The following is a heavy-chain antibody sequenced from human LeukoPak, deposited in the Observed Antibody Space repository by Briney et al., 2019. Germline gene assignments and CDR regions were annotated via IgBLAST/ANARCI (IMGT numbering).Heavy chain of an antibody. D-gene: IGHD2-2*01. Sequence: SETLSLTYTVSGGSISSYYWSWIRQPARKGLEWIGRIYTSGSTNYNPSLKSRVTISVDTSKNQFSLKLSSVTAADTAVYYCARGGERYCSSTSCSQRVAFDIWGQGTMVTVSS. J-gene: IGHJ3*02. CDR3: ARGGERYCSSTSCSQRVAFDI. CDR2: IYTSGST. CDR1: GGSISSYY. V-gene: IGHV4-4*07.